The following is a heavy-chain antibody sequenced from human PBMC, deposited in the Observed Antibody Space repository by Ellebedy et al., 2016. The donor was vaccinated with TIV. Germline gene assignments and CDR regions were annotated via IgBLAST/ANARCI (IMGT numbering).Heavy chain of an antibody. CDR1: GLSATTYY. CDR2: FGDSESA. D-gene: IGHD1-1*01. J-gene: IGHJ3*02. V-gene: IGHV4-59*02. Sequence: SETLSPTXTLPGLSATTYYWAWVRQPPGKGLEWITYFGDSESATYNPSLKSRAAISLDTSNNQFSLRLSSVTTADTAIYYCARAWVRYNLGPSFDIWGRGTLVTVSS. CDR3: ARAWVRYNLGPSFDI.